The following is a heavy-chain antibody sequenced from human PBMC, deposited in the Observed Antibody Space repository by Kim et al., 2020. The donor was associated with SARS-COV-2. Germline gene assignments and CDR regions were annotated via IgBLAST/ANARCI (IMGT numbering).Heavy chain of an antibody. J-gene: IGHJ6*02. CDR2: ISGSGGST. Sequence: GGSLRLSCAASGFTFSSYAMSWVRQAPGKGLEWVSAISGSGGSTYYADSVKGRFTISRDNSKNTLYLQMNSLRAEDTAVYYCAKSSLGYCSSTSCSPYYYYGMDVWGQGTTVTVSS. V-gene: IGHV3-23*01. D-gene: IGHD2-2*01. CDR1: GFTFSSYA. CDR3: AKSSLGYCSSTSCSPYYYYGMDV.